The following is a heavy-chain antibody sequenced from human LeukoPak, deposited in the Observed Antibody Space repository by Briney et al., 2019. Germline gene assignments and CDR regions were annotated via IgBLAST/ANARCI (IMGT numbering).Heavy chain of an antibody. CDR3: ARVAYYRVTADQITDAFDV. CDR1: GFTVSSHY. J-gene: IGHJ3*01. CDR2: LYSDGTT. V-gene: IGHV3-66*01. D-gene: IGHD2-21*02. Sequence: PGGSLRLSCAASGFTVSSHYMNWVRQAPGKGLQWVSVLYSDGTTYYADSVKGRFTISRDNSRSTLYLQMNSLRAEDTAVYFCARVAYYRVTADQITDAFDVWGRGTAVTVFS.